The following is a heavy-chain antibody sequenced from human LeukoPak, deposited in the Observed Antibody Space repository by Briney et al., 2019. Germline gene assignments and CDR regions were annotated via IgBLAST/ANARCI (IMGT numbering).Heavy chain of an antibody. D-gene: IGHD5/OR15-5a*01. CDR1: GFTFSSYG. Sequence: RSGGSLRLSCAASGFTFSSYGMHWVRQAPGEGPQWIAYFGISGTIYYADSVRGRFTISRDSAKNSLYLQMNGLRVDDTAIYYCAGYGVYPYWGQGTPVTVSS. CDR2: FGISGTI. J-gene: IGHJ4*02. V-gene: IGHV3-48*01. CDR3: AGYGVYPY.